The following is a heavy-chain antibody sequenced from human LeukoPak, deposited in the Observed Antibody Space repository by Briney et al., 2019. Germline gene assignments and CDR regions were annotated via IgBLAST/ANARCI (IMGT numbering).Heavy chain of an antibody. V-gene: IGHV3-30*04. D-gene: IGHD5-24*01. CDR2: ISYDGSNK. J-gene: IGHJ4*02. CDR1: GFTFSSYA. CDR3: GRDRLGDGYIIDF. Sequence: PGGSLRLSCAASGFTFSSYAVHWVRQAPGKGLEWVAVISYDGSNKYYADSVKGRFTISRDNAKNTLYLQMNSLRAEDSGVYYCGRDRLGDGYIIDFWGQGTPVTVSS.